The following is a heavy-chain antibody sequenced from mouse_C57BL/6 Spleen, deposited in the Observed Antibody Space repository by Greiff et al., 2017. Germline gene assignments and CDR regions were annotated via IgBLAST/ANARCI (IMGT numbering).Heavy chain of an antibody. D-gene: IGHD2-3*01. CDR1: GYTFTSYW. V-gene: IGHV1-69*01. J-gene: IGHJ2*01. Sequence: QVHVKQPGAELVMPGASVKLSCKASGYTFTSYWMHWVKQRPGQGLEWIGEIDPSDSYTNYNQKFKGKSTLTVDKSSSTAYMQLSSLTSEDSAVYYCARCGYSYYFDYWGQGTTLTVSS. CDR3: ARCGYSYYFDY. CDR2: IDPSDSYT.